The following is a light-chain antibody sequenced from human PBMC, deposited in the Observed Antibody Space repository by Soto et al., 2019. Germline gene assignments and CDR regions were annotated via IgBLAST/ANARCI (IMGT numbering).Light chain of an antibody. CDR3: QTFDSSLTSSWV. J-gene: IGLJ3*02. CDR2: GDS. V-gene: IGLV1-40*01. Sequence: QSALTQPPSVSGAPGQRVTISCTGSSSNIGRGYDVHWYQQFPGSAPRLLLSGDSNRPSGVPDRFSGSRSGTSASLAITGLQAEDEADDYCQTFDSSLTSSWVFGGGTKVTVL. CDR1: SSNIGRGYD.